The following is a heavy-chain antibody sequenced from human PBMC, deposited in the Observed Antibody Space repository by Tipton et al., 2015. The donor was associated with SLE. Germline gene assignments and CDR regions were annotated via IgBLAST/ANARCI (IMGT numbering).Heavy chain of an antibody. CDR1: GFTFSSYA. CDR2: ITASGDPT. D-gene: IGHD6-13*01. J-gene: IGHJ4*02. Sequence: SLRLSCAASGFTFSSYAMSWVRQAPGKGLEWVSTITASGDPTYYADSVKGRFTISRDNSKNTLCLQMNSLRAEDTAVYYCAKDAGYSSNYYFDYWGQGTLVTVSS. CDR3: AKDAGYSSNYYFDY. V-gene: IGHV3-23*01.